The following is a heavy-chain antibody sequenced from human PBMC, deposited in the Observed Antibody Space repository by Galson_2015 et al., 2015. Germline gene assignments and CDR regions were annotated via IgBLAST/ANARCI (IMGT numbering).Heavy chain of an antibody. CDR3: ARLMVQGGSCDGCDWFDP. V-gene: IGHV5-51*01. Sequence: QSGAEVKKPGESLKISCKGSGYDFSKYWIGWVRRLPGKGLEWMGIIYPGDSDTRYSPSFQGQFTMSADKSISTAYLQWRSLKASDTAMYYCARLMVQGGSCDGCDWFDPWGQGTLVTVSS. D-gene: IGHD3-10*01. J-gene: IGHJ5*02. CDR1: GYDFSKYW. CDR2: IYPGDSDT.